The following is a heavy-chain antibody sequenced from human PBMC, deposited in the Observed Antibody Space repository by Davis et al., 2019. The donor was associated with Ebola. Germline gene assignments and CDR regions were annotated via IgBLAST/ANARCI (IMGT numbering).Heavy chain of an antibody. D-gene: IGHD5-24*01. CDR2: ISASSATI. Sequence: GESLKISCAASGFTFSNAWMNWVRQAPGKGLEWVSYISASSATIYYADSVKGRFTISRDNAKNSLYLQMNSLRAEDTAIYYCARPLEMSTPGWGQGTQVTVSS. V-gene: IGHV3-48*04. CDR3: ARPLEMSTPG. J-gene: IGHJ4*02. CDR1: GFTFSNAW.